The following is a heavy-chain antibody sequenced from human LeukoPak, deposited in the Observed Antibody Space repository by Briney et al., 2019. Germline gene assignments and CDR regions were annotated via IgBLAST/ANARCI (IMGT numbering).Heavy chain of an antibody. Sequence: ASVKVSCKASGGTFSSYAISWVRQAPGQGLEWMGGIIPIFGTANYAQKFQGRVTITADESTSTAYMELSSLRSEDTAVYYCAREEGHYDFWSGPSYGMDVWGQGTTVTVSS. CDR1: GGTFSSYA. CDR2: IIPIFGTA. D-gene: IGHD3-3*01. J-gene: IGHJ6*02. CDR3: AREEGHYDFWSGPSYGMDV. V-gene: IGHV1-69*13.